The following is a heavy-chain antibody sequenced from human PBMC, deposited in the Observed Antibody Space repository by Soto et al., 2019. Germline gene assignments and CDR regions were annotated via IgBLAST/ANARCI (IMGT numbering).Heavy chain of an antibody. D-gene: IGHD3-16*01. Sequence: EVQLVESGGGLVKPGGSLRLSCAASGFTFSSYNINWVRQAPGKGLEWVSSISSGSSYIYYADSVKGRFTISRDNAKNSLYMQMNSLRAEDTAVYYCARDLGCGIWGQGTMVTVSS. CDR2: ISSGSSYI. V-gene: IGHV3-21*02. CDR3: ARDLGCGI. J-gene: IGHJ3*02. CDR1: GFTFSSYN.